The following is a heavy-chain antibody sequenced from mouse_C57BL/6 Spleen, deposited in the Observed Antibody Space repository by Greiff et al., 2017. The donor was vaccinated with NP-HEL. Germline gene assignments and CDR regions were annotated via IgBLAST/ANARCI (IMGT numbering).Heavy chain of an antibody. CDR2: ISYDGSN. D-gene: IGHD1-1*01. J-gene: IGHJ2*01. V-gene: IGHV3-6*01. CDR1: GYSITSGYY. CDR3: ARRGGRGTTVFFDY. Sequence: EVKLMESGPGLVKPSQSLSLTCSVTGYSITSGYYWNWIRQFPGNKLEWMGYISYDGSNNYNPSLKNRISITRDTSKNQFFLKLNSVTTEDTATYYCARRGGRGTTVFFDYWGQGTTLTVSS.